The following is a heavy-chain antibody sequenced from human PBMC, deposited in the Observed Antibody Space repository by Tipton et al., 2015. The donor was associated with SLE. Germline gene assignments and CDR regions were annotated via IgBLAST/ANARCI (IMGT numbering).Heavy chain of an antibody. CDR3: ARRTYYYSYMDV. CDR1: GGSFSGYY. D-gene: IGHD1/OR15-1a*01. CDR2: INKSGST. V-gene: IGHV4-34*01. J-gene: IGHJ6*03. Sequence: TLSLTCAVYGGSFSGYYWSWIRQPPGKGLEWIGEINKSGSTNHNPSLKSRVTILVDTSKNQFSLKLSSVTAADTAVYYCARRTYYYSYMDVCGKGTTVSVSS.